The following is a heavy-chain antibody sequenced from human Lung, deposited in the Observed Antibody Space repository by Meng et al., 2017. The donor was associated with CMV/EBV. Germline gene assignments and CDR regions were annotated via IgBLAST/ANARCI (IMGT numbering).Heavy chain of an antibody. J-gene: IGHJ3*02. V-gene: IGHV3-49*04. CDR3: ATVAPDPLLYDSIYAFHN. Sequence: GESXKISCAVSGFSSSNYALSWVRQAPGKGLEWVGPIRGKPQGGTTEYAASVKGRFTISRDGSKSVAYLQMNSLKTEDTAVYYCATVAPDPLLYDSIYAFHNWXQGTMVTVSS. CDR2: IRGKPQGGTT. CDR1: GFSSSNYA. D-gene: IGHD3-3*01.